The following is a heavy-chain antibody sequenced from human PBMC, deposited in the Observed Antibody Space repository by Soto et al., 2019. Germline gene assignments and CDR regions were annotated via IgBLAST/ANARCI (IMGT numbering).Heavy chain of an antibody. J-gene: IGHJ3*02. CDR2: ISGSGGST. CDR3: AKCKRVKQWLVGAFDI. CDR1: GFTFSSYA. Sequence: EVQLLESGGGLVQPGGSLRLSCAASGFTFSSYAMSWVRQAPGKGLDWVSAISGSGGSTYYADSVKGRFTISRDNSKNTLYLQMNSLRAEDTAVYYCAKCKRVKQWLVGAFDIWGQGTMVTVSS. V-gene: IGHV3-23*01. D-gene: IGHD6-19*01.